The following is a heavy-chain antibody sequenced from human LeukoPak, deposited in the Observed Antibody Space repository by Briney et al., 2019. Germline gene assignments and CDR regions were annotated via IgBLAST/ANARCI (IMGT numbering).Heavy chain of an antibody. CDR1: GGSLTSITYY. CDR3: ARHGVTMVRGVIFYFYYYMDV. D-gene: IGHD3-10*01. CDR2: IYHSGST. J-gene: IGHJ6*03. V-gene: IGHV4-39*01. Sequence: SETLSLTCTVSGGSLTSITYYWGWIRQSPGTGPEWIGTIYHSGSTYYNPSLKSRVTISVDTAKNQFSLKLSSVTAADTAVYYCARHGVTMVRGVIFYFYYYMDVWGKGTTVTVS.